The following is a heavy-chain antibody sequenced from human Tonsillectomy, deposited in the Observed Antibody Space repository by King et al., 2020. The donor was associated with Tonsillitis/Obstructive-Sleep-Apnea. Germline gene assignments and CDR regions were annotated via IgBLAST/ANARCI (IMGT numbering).Heavy chain of an antibody. J-gene: IGHJ4*02. Sequence: VQLVESGGGVVQPGRSLRLSCAASGFTFSSYAIHWVRQAPGKGLKWVAVISYDGSNKNYADSVKGRFTISRDDSKKTLYLQMNSLSTEDTGVYYCARRDGVGHMSFNYWGQGTLVTVSS. V-gene: IGHV3-30*04. CDR3: ARRDGVGHMSFNY. D-gene: IGHD1-26*01. CDR2: ISYDGSNK. CDR1: GFTFSSYA.